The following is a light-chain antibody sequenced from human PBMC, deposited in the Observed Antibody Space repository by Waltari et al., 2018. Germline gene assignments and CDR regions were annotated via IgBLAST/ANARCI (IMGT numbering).Light chain of an antibody. Sequence: DIVMTQSPDSLAVSLGERATINCTSSQSVLSSSNNKNYLAWYQQKPGQPPKLLIYWASTRESGVPDRFSGSGSGTDFTLTISSLQAEDVAVYYCQQYYSTPPTFGQGTKVEIK. V-gene: IGKV4-1*01. CDR1: QSVLSSSNNKNY. CDR3: QQYYSTPPT. CDR2: WAS. J-gene: IGKJ1*01.